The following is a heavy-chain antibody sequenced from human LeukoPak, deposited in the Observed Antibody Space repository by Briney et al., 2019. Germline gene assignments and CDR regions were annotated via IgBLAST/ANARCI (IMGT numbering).Heavy chain of an antibody. D-gene: IGHD3-3*01. J-gene: IGHJ3*02. V-gene: IGHV3-33*01. Sequence: GRSLRLSCAASGFTFSSYGMHWVRQAPGKGLEWVAVIWYDGSNKYYVDSVKGRFTISRDNAKNSLYLQMNSLRAEDTAVYYCARVDAFWSGYLHDAFDIWGQGTMVTVSS. CDR3: ARVDAFWSGYLHDAFDI. CDR2: IWYDGSNK. CDR1: GFTFSSYG.